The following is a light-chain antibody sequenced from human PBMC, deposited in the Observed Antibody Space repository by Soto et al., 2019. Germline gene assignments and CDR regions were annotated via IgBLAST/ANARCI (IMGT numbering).Light chain of an antibody. Sequence: EIVMTQSPATPSVSPGERATLSCRASQSVSSNLAWYQQKPGQAPRLLIYDASSRATGIPDRFSGTGSGTDFTLTISRLEPEDFAVYYCQQYGSSPYTFGLGTRLETK. CDR1: QSVSSN. CDR2: DAS. V-gene: IGKV3-20*01. J-gene: IGKJ5*01. CDR3: QQYGSSPYT.